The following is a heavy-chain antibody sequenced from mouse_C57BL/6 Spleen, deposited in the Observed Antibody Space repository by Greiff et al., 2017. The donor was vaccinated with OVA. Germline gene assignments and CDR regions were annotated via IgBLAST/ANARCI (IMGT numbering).Heavy chain of an antibody. V-gene: IGHV14-1*01. CDR1: GFNIKDYY. Sequence: VHVKQSGAELVRPGASVKLSCTASGFNIKDYYMHWVKQRPEQGLEWIGRIDPEDGDTEYAPKFQGKATMTADTSSNTAYLQLSSLTSEDTAVYYCTTGTTVGATRGFAYWGQGTLVTVSA. CDR3: TTGTTVGATRGFAY. CDR2: IDPEDGDT. D-gene: IGHD1-1*01. J-gene: IGHJ3*01.